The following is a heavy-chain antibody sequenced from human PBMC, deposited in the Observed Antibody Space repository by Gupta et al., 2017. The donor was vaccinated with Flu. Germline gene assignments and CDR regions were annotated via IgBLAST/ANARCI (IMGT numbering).Heavy chain of an antibody. CDR2: IYNGGST. V-gene: IGHV4-59*01. CDR3: ARVPTFGDYVPNDAFDI. J-gene: IGHJ3*02. Sequence: SWIRQPPGKGLEWIGYIYNGGSTNYNPSLKSRVTISVDTSKNQFSLKLSSVTAADTAVYYCARVPTFGDYVPNDAFDIWGQGTMLTVSS. D-gene: IGHD4-17*01.